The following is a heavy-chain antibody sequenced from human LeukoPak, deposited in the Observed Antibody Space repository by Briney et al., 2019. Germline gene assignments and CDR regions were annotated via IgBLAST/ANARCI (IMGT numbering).Heavy chain of an antibody. V-gene: IGHV6-1*01. Sequence: SQTLSLTCAISGYCVSSNSAAWNWIRQSPSRGLEWLGRTYYRSKWSTYYAVSVKSRISINRDTSRNQISLQLNSVTPEDTAVYYCARSTGPIDYWGQGTLVTVSS. D-gene: IGHD1-1*01. CDR2: TYYRSKWST. CDR1: GYCVSSNSAA. J-gene: IGHJ4*02. CDR3: ARSTGPIDY.